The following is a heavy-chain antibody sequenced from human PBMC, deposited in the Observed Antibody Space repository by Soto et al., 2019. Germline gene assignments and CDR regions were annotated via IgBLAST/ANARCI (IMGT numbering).Heavy chain of an antibody. J-gene: IGHJ5*01. CDR2: IKSKIHGGTT. CDR1: GFTFSNVW. V-gene: IGHV3-15*07. CDR3: TTNTSVPMVIVRLES. Sequence: EVQLGESGGGLVKPGGSLRLSCAASGFTFSNVWINWVRQPPGKGMEWVGRIKSKIHGGTTDFAAPVIGRFAISRDDSKNMLYLQMHSLKTADTGIYCCTTNTSVPMVIVRLESGGHGTVVTVTS. D-gene: IGHD2-21*01.